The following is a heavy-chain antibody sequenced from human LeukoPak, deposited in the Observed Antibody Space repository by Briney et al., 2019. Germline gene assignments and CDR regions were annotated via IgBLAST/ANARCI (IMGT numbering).Heavy chain of an antibody. Sequence: SETLSLTCTVSGGSISSSSYYWGWIRQPPGKGLEWIGSIYYSGSTYYNPSLKSRVTISVDTSKNQFSLKLSSVTAADTAVYYRARELGARPPHWFDPWGQGTLVTVSS. CDR3: ARELGARPPHWFDP. CDR2: IYYSGST. CDR1: GGSISSSSYY. D-gene: IGHD6-6*01. J-gene: IGHJ5*02. V-gene: IGHV4-39*07.